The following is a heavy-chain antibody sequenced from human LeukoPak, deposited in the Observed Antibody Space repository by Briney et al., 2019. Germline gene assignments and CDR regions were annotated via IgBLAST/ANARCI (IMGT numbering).Heavy chain of an antibody. CDR3: ARGRIQLWLRGGWFDP. J-gene: IGHJ5*02. CDR2: IYYSGST. V-gene: IGHV4-59*12. D-gene: IGHD5-18*01. Sequence: PSETLSLTCTVSGGSISSYYWSWIRQPPGKGLEWIGYIYYSGSTNYNPSLKSRVTISVDTSKNQFSLKLSSVTAADTAVYYCARGRIQLWLRGGWFDPWGQGTLVTVSP. CDR1: GGSISSYY.